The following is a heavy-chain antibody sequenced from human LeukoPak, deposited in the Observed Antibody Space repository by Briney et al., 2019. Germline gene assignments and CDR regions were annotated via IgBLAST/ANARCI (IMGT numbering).Heavy chain of an antibody. CDR2: FDPEDGET. Sequence: GASVKVSCKVSGYTLTELSMHWVRQAPGKGLEWMGGFDPEDGETIYAQKFQGRVTMTEDTSTDTAYMELSSLRSEDTAVYYCAPSSSWTGRDAFDIWGQGTMVTVSS. CDR3: APSSSWTGRDAFDI. D-gene: IGHD6-13*01. J-gene: IGHJ3*02. CDR1: GYTLTELS. V-gene: IGHV1-24*01.